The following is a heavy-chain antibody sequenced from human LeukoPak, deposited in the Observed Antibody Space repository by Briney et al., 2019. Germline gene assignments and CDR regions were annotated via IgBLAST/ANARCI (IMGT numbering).Heavy chain of an antibody. CDR2: ITGSSSTV. CDR1: GFTFSSYS. Sequence: PGRSLRLSCAASGFTFSSYSMTWVRQAPGKGLEWISYITGSSSTVFYADSVKGRFIISRDNAKNSLYLQMNSLRDEDTAVYYCARYRGGRGSDFFDYWGQGTLVTVSS. CDR3: ARYRGGRGSDFFDY. V-gene: IGHV3-48*02. D-gene: IGHD3-10*01. J-gene: IGHJ4*02.